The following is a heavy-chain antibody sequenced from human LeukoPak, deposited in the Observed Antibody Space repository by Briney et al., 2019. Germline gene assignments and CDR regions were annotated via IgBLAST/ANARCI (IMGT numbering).Heavy chain of an antibody. CDR2: IYHSGST. J-gene: IGHJ4*02. CDR1: GYSISSGYY. V-gene: IGHV4-38-2*02. D-gene: IGHD2-2*01. Sequence: SETLSLTCAVSGYSISSGYYWGWIRQPPGKGLEWIGSIYHSGSTYYNPSLKSRVTILVDTSKNQFSLRLSSVAAADTAVYYCATEGSASQTIDYWGQGTLVTVSS. CDR3: ATEGSASQTIDY.